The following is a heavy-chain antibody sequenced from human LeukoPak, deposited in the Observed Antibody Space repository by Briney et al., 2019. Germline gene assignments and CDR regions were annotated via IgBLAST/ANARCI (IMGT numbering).Heavy chain of an antibody. Sequence: IFGTANYAQKFQGRVTITADESTSTAYMELSSLRSEDTAVYYCATRPSFGQSGSYYYYMDVWGKGTTVTVSS. D-gene: IGHD3/OR15-3a*01. CDR3: ATRPSFGQSGSYYYYMDV. CDR2: IFGTA. V-gene: IGHV1-69*01. J-gene: IGHJ6*03.